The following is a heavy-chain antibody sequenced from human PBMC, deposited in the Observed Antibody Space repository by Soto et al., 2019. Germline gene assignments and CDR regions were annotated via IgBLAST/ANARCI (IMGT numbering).Heavy chain of an antibody. D-gene: IGHD6-6*01. V-gene: IGHV5-10-1*01. J-gene: IGHJ4*02. CDR1: GYTFISHW. CDR2: IDPTDSYT. CDR3: ARPSYSTSSTDY. Sequence: PVESLKISCKGSGYTFISHWISCFRQMPGKGLEWIGRIDPTDSYTNYSPSFQGHVTISADKSISTAFLQWSSLKASDTAMYYCARPSYSTSSTDYWGQGTLVTVSS.